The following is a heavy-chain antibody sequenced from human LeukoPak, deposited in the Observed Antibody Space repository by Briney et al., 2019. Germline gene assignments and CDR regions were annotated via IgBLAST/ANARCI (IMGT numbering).Heavy chain of an antibody. Sequence: GGSLRLSCAASGFTFSTFTMHWVRQVPGAGPEWISSISGTLFSGHRTTTYYADSVTGRFTISRDDAKNSLSLQMNGLKTEDTAMYYCASNVDSGVDVWGQGKMVTVSS. V-gene: IGHV3-48*04. CDR1: GFTFSTFT. CDR2: ISGTLFSGHRTTT. CDR3: ASNVDSGVDV. D-gene: IGHD5-12*01. J-gene: IGHJ3*01.